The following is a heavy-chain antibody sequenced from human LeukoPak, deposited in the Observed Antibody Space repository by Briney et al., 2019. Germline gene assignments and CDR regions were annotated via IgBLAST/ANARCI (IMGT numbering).Heavy chain of an antibody. CDR2: IYPGDSDT. D-gene: IGHD7-27*01. Sequence: GESLKISCKGSGYTFTTYWIGWVRQMPGKGLEWMGVIYPGDSDTRYSPSFQGQVTISADKSISTAYLHWSSLQASDTAMYYCARLGISMRDYFDYWGQGTLVTVSS. V-gene: IGHV5-51*01. CDR3: ARLGISMRDYFDY. CDR1: GYTFTTYW. J-gene: IGHJ4*02.